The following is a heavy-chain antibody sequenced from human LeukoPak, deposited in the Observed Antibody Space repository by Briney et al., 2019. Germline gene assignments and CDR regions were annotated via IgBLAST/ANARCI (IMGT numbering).Heavy chain of an antibody. V-gene: IGHV1-69*13. Sequence: GASVKVSCKASGGTFSSYAISWVRQAPGQGLEWMGGIIPIFGTANYAQKFQGRVTITADESTSTAYMERSSLRSEDTAVYYCARQYQPLINWFDPWGQGTLVTVSS. CDR1: GGTFSSYA. J-gene: IGHJ5*02. CDR3: ARQYQPLINWFDP. D-gene: IGHD2-2*01. CDR2: IIPIFGTA.